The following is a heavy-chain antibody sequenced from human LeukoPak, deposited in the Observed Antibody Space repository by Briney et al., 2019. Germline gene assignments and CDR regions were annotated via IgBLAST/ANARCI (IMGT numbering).Heavy chain of an antibody. CDR2: MNESGGT. Sequence: SETLSLTCAVSGGSFSGYYWSWIRQPPGKGLEWIGEMNESGGTTYNPSLKSRVTISVDTSKSQFSLKLSSVTAADTAVYYCARGLRAARLASWGQGSLVTVSS. CDR3: ARGLRAARLAS. D-gene: IGHD6-6*01. CDR1: GGSFSGYY. V-gene: IGHV4-34*01. J-gene: IGHJ5*02.